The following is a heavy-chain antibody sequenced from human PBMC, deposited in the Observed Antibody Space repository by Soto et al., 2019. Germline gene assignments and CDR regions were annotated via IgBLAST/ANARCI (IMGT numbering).Heavy chain of an antibody. Sequence: PGESLKISCKGSGYSFTSYWISWVRQMPGKGLEWMGRIDPSDSYTNYSPSFQGHVTISADKSISTAYLQWSSLKASDTAMYYCASQYCGGDCYSPTYYYYYGMDVWGQGTTVTVSS. V-gene: IGHV5-10-1*01. J-gene: IGHJ6*02. CDR2: IDPSDSYT. CDR1: GYSFTSYW. D-gene: IGHD2-21*02. CDR3: ASQYCGGDCYSPTYYYYYGMDV.